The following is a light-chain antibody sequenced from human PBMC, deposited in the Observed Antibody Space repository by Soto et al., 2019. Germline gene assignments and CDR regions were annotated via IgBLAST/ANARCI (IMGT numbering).Light chain of an antibody. CDR3: QQRRNWPLT. CDR2: DAS. J-gene: IGKJ4*01. CDR1: QSVSSN. Sequence: EIVMTQSPATLSVSPGERATLSCRASQSVSSNLAWYQQKPGQAPRLLIYDASYRAVGIPSRFSGSGSGTDFTLTISSLEPADFAIYHCQQRRNWPLTFGGGTKVDIK. V-gene: IGKV3-11*01.